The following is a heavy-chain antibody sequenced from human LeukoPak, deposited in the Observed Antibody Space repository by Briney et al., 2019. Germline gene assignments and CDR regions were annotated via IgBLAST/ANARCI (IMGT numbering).Heavy chain of an antibody. Sequence: PGESLKISCKGSGYSFNYYWIAWVRQMPGKGPGWMGIIYPGDSVTRYSPSFQGQVTISADKSITTAYLQWSSLKASDTAIYYCARQDGDGLYYFDYWGQGTLVTSPQ. J-gene: IGHJ4*02. CDR2: IYPGDSVT. V-gene: IGHV5-51*01. CDR3: ARQDGDGLYYFDY. CDR1: GYSFNYYW. D-gene: IGHD3-10*01.